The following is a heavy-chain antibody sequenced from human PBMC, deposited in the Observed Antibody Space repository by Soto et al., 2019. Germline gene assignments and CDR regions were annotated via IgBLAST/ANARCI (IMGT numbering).Heavy chain of an antibody. J-gene: IGHJ6*02. D-gene: IGHD3-3*01. V-gene: IGHV1-18*01. CDR2: ISAYNGNT. Sequence: QVQLVQSGAEVKKPGASVKVSCKASGYTFTSYGISWVRQAPGQGLEWMGWISAYNGNTNYAQKLQGRVTMTTDTTTSTAYMELRSLRSDDTAVYYCAIISALRFVEWSFSPPGRDVWGQGTTVTFSS. CDR3: AIISALRFVEWSFSPPGRDV. CDR1: GYTFTSYG.